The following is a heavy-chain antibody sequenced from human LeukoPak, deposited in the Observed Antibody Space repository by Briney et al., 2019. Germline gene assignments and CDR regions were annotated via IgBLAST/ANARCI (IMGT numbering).Heavy chain of an antibody. CDR1: AFTFSSYW. CDR2: IKQDGSEK. D-gene: IGHD2-8*01. Sequence: GGSLRLSCAASAFTFSSYWMSWVRQAPGKGLEWVANIKQDGSEKYYVDSVKGRFTISRDNAKNSLYLQMNSLRAEDTAVYYCARIVLMVYAMGQGLYMDVWGKGTTVTVSS. V-gene: IGHV3-7*01. J-gene: IGHJ6*03. CDR3: ARIVLMVYAMGQGLYMDV.